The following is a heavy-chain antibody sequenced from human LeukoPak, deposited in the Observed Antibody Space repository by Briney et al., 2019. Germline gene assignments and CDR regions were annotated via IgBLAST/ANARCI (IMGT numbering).Heavy chain of an antibody. Sequence: GGSLRLSCAASGFTFSSYAMHWVRQAPGKGLEWVAVISYDGSNKYYADSVKGRFTISRDNSKNTLYLQMNSLRAEDTAVYYCARGGRRGGSGSSLDYWGQGTLVTVSS. V-gene: IGHV3-30*04. J-gene: IGHJ4*02. CDR1: GFTFSSYA. CDR3: ARGGRRGGSGSSLDY. D-gene: IGHD3-10*01. CDR2: ISYDGSNK.